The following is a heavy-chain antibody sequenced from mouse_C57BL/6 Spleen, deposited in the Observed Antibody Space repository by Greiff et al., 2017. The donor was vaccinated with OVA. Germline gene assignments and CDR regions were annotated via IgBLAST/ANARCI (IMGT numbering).Heavy chain of an antibody. V-gene: IGHV1-54*01. Sequence: VQRVESGAELVRPGTSVKVSCKASGYAFTNYLIEWVKQRPGQGLEWIGVINPGSGGTNYNEKFKGKATLTADKSSSTAYMQLSSLTSEDSAVYFCAYYGSPWFAYWGQGTLVTVSA. J-gene: IGHJ3*01. CDR2: INPGSGGT. D-gene: IGHD1-1*01. CDR1: GYAFTNYL. CDR3: AYYGSPWFAY.